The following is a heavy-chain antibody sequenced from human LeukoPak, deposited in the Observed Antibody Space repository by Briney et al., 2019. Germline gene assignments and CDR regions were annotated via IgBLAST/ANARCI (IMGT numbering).Heavy chain of an antibody. CDR2: ISYDGSNK. D-gene: IGHD3-10*01. V-gene: IGHV3-30*03. CDR3: ALLWFGELAGFDY. Sequence: GGSLRLSRAASGFTFSSYGMHWVRQAPGKGLEWVAVISYDGSNKYYADSVKGRFTISRDNSKNTLYLQMNSLRAEDTAVYYCALLWFGELAGFDYWGQGTLVTVSS. J-gene: IGHJ4*02. CDR1: GFTFSSYG.